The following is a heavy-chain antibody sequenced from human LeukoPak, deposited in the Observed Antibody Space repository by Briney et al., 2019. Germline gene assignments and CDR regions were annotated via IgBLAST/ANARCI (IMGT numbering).Heavy chain of an antibody. J-gene: IGHJ4*02. V-gene: IGHV1-2*02. D-gene: IGHD3-22*01. Sequence: ASVKVSCKASGYTFIDFYMHWVRQAPGQGLEWMGWINPKNGGTNYAQKFQGRVTMTRDTSTSTVYMELSSLTSQDTAVYYCARAYSGYSIDFWGQGTLVTVSS. CDR1: GYTFIDFY. CDR2: INPKNGGT. CDR3: ARAYSGYSIDF.